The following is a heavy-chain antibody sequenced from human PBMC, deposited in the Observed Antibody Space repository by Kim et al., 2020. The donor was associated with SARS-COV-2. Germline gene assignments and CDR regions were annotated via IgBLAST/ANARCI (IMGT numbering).Heavy chain of an antibody. CDR3: TTDPSVAGTGLDYYYYGMDV. V-gene: IGHV3-15*01. Sequence: GGSLRLSCAASGFTFSNAWMSWVRQAPGKGLEWVGRIKSKTDGGTTDYAAPVKGRFTISRDDSKNTLYLQMNSLKTEDTAVYYCTTDPSVAGTGLDYYYYGMDVWGQGTTVTVSS. D-gene: IGHD6-19*01. CDR1: GFTFSNAW. CDR2: IKSKTDGGTT. J-gene: IGHJ6*02.